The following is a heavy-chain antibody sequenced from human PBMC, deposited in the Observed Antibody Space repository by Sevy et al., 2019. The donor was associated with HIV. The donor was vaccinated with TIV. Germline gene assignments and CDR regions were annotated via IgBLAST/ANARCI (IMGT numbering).Heavy chain of an antibody. CDR2: IRPDSDGT. Sequence: ASVKVSCKASGSTFSVSYIHWVRQAPGQGLEWMGWIRPDSDGTKYIQKFQGRVTLTRDRSISTAYLELNSLTYDDAAVYYCARILLGSSGLDVWGQGTTVTVSS. CDR1: GSTFSVSY. J-gene: IGHJ6*02. V-gene: IGHV1-2*02. CDR3: ARILLGSSGLDV. D-gene: IGHD3-10*01.